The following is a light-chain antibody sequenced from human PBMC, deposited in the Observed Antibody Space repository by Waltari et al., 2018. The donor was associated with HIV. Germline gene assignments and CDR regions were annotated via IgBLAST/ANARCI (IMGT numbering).Light chain of an antibody. CDR3: EQYYNTPPT. CDR1: QSVLYSSNNKNY. J-gene: IGKJ1*01. V-gene: IGKV4-1*01. CDR2: LTS. Sequence: DIVMTQSPDSLAVSLGERATINCKSSQSVLYSSNNKNYLAGYQQKPGQPPNLLIYLTSTRESGVPDRFSGSGTGTDFTLTISSLQAEDVAIYDCEQYYNTPPTFGQGTKVEIK.